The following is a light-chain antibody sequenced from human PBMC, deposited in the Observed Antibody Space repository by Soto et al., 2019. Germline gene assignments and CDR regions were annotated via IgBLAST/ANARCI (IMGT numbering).Light chain of an antibody. J-gene: IGKJ1*01. CDR3: QWYGSSPRT. Sequence: EVVLTQSPGTLSLSPGQRATLSCRASQSVNTNYLAWYQEKPGQAPRLLIYAASSRATGIPDRFSGSGSGTDFTLTISRLETEDFAVYYCQWYGSSPRTFGQGTKVDIK. CDR1: QSVNTNY. CDR2: AAS. V-gene: IGKV3-20*01.